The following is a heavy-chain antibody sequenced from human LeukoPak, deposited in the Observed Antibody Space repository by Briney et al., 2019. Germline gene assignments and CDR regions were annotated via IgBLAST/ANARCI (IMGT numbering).Heavy chain of an antibody. CDR3: ARLADCSSSSCRSFDY. J-gene: IGHJ4*02. CDR2: INPNSGFT. V-gene: IGHV1-2*02. Sequence: ASVKVSCKASGYTFTGHYMQWVRQAPGQGLEWMGWINPNSGFTNYAQKFQGRVTMTRDTSISTAYMELSRLRSDDMAVYYCARLADCSSSSCRSFDYWGEGTLVTVSS. D-gene: IGHD2-2*01. CDR1: GYTFTGHY.